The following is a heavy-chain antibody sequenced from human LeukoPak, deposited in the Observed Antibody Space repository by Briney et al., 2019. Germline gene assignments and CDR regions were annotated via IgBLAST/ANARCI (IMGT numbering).Heavy chain of an antibody. CDR2: MNPNSGNT. CDR1: GYTFTSYD. V-gene: IGHV1-8*01. Sequence: ASVKVSCKASGYTFTSYDINWVRQATGQGLELMGWMNPNSGNTGYAQKFQGRVTMTRNTSISTAYMELSSLRSEDTAVYYCARSITMVRGVIDWFDPWGQGTLVTVSS. J-gene: IGHJ5*02. D-gene: IGHD3-10*01. CDR3: ARSITMVRGVIDWFDP.